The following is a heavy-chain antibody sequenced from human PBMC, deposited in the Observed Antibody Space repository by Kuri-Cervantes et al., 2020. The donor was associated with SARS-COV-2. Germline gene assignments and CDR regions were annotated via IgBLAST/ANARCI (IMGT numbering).Heavy chain of an antibody. V-gene: IGHV4-39*01. CDR2: IYYSGST. D-gene: IGHD6-19*01. Sequence: SDTLSLTCTVSGGSISSSSYYWGWIRQPPGKGLEWIGSIYYSGSTYYNPSLKSRVTISVDTSKNQFSLKLTSVTAADTAVYYCARRSAGYSSGWYRGWGMDVWGQGTTVTVSS. CDR3: ARRSAGYSSGWYRGWGMDV. J-gene: IGHJ6*02. CDR1: GGSISSSSYY.